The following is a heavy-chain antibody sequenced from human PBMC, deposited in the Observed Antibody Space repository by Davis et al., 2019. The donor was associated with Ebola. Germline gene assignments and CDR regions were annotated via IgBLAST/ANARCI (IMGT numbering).Heavy chain of an antibody. Sequence: PGGSLRLSCAASGFTFGDYAMHWVRQAPGKGLEWVARINTDGSFTGYVESVKGRFTIYRDNAKNTLYLQMNSLRVEDTAVYFCARFGSAWSRSYWGQGTLVTVSS. D-gene: IGHD6-19*01. J-gene: IGHJ4*02. CDR1: GFTFGDYA. CDR2: INTDGSFT. CDR3: ARFGSAWSRSY. V-gene: IGHV3-74*01.